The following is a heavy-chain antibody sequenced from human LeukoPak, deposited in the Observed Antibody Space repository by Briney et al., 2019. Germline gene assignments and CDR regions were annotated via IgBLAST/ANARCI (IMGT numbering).Heavy chain of an antibody. D-gene: IGHD6-19*01. V-gene: IGHV1-18*01. J-gene: IGHJ4*02. CDR3: ARREMASGWYMFGYYFDY. Sequence: ASVKVSCKASGYTFTSYGISWVRQAPGQGLEWMGWISAYNGNTNYAQKLQGRVTMTTDTSTSTAYMELRSLRSDDTAVYYCARREMASGWYMFGYYFDYWGQGTLVTVSS. CDR1: GYTFTSYG. CDR2: ISAYNGNT.